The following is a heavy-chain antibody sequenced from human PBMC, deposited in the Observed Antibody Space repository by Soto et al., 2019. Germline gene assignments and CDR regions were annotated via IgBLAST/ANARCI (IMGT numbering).Heavy chain of an antibody. Sequence: GSLRLACAASGFTFSSYSMNWVRQSPGKGLEWVSYISSSSSTIYYADSVKGRFTISRDNAKNSLYLQMNSLRDEDTAVYYCARGGSGWYLDAFDIWGQGTMVTVSS. CDR3: ARGGSGWYLDAFDI. J-gene: IGHJ3*02. CDR1: GFTFSSYS. D-gene: IGHD6-19*01. V-gene: IGHV3-48*02. CDR2: ISSSSSTI.